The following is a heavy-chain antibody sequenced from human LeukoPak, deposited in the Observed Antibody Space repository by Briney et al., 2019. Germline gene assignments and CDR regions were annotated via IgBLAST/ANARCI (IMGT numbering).Heavy chain of an antibody. CDR1: GYSFTSYW. Sequence: GKSLKISCKGSGYSFTSYWIGWMRQMPGKGLEWMGIIYPGDSDTRYSPSFQGQVTISADKSISTAYLQWSSLKASDTAMYYCARYTRIAAAGTRLDPYYFDYWGQGTLVTVSS. V-gene: IGHV5-51*01. CDR2: IYPGDSDT. D-gene: IGHD6-13*01. J-gene: IGHJ4*02. CDR3: ARYTRIAAAGTRLDPYYFDY.